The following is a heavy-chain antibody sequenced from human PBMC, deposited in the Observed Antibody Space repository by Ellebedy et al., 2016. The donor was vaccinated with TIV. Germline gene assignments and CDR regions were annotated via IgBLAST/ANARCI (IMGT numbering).Heavy chain of an antibody. J-gene: IGHJ5*02. CDR3: AKDQKVGAELVFNWFDP. D-gene: IGHD1-26*01. CDR1: GVSISSRY. Sequence: SETLSLTCTVSGVSISSRYWSWIRQPAGKGLEYIGRIYDSGSTNYNPSLKSRVTMSVDTSKNQLSLKVSSVTAADTAVYYCAKDQKVGAELVFNWFDPWGQGTLVTVSS. V-gene: IGHV4-4*07. CDR2: IYDSGST.